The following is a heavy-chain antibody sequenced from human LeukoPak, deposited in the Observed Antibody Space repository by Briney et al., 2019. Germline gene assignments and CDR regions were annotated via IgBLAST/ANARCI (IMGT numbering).Heavy chain of an antibody. CDR2: IKQDGSEK. V-gene: IGHV3-7*01. D-gene: IGHD3-22*01. Sequence: GGSLRLSCAASGFTFSSYWMSWVRQAPGKGLEWVANIKQDGSEKYYVDSVKGRFTISRDNAKNSLYLQMNSLRAEDTAVYYCAKPHDSWYMDVWGKGTTVTVSS. J-gene: IGHJ6*03. CDR3: AKPHDSWYMDV. CDR1: GFTFSSYW.